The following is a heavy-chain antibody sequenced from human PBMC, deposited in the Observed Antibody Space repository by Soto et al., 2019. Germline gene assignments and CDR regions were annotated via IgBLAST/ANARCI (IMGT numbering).Heavy chain of an antibody. V-gene: IGHV3-23*01. Sequence: PGGSLRLSCAASGFTFSSYSMSWVRKSPGKGLEWVSAISGNGGSTYYADSVKGRFTISRDNSKNTLYLQMNSLRAEATAVYYCAKGSGGSFLRLGDVSLCYWGYGSQVTLSS. D-gene: IGHD3-16*02. CDR2: ISGNGGST. CDR1: GFTFSSYS. CDR3: AKGSGGSFLRLGDVSLCY. J-gene: IGHJ4*01.